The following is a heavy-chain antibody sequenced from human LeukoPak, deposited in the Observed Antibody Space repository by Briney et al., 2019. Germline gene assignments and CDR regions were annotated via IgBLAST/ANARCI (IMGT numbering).Heavy chain of an antibody. V-gene: IGHV3-73*01. D-gene: IGHD3-10*01. CDR3: VGRVLYYMDV. CDR2: IRSKANSYAT. CDR1: GFTFSGSA. Sequence: GGSLRLSCAASGFTFSGSAMHWVRQASGKGLEWVGRIRSKANSYATAYAASVKGRFTISRDDSKNTAYLQMNSLKTEDTAVYYCVGRVLYYMDVWGKGTTVTVSS. J-gene: IGHJ6*03.